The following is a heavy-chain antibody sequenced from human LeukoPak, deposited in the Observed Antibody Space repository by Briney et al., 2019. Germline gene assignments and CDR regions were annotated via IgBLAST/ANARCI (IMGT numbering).Heavy chain of an antibody. CDR3: AKGSGSYYNIGVWFDP. Sequence: GGSLRLSCAASGFTVSSNYMSWVRQAPGKGLEWVSVIYSGGSTHYADSVKGRFTISRDNSKNTLYLQMNSLRAEDTAVYYCAKGSGSYYNIGVWFDPWGQGTLVTVSS. J-gene: IGHJ5*02. V-gene: IGHV3-53*01. CDR2: IYSGGST. CDR1: GFTVSSNY. D-gene: IGHD3-10*01.